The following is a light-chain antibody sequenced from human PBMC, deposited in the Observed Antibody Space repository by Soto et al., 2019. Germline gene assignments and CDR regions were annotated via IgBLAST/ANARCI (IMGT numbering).Light chain of an antibody. CDR2: DVS. Sequence: QSALTQPASVSGSPGQSITISCTGTISDVSGYNFVSWYQQYPGKAPKLMIYDVSNRPSGVSNRFSGSKSGNTASLTISGHQAEDEADYYCSSYTSSNTYVLGAGTKLTVL. V-gene: IGLV2-14*03. CDR1: ISDVSGYNF. CDR3: SSYTSSNTYV. J-gene: IGLJ1*01.